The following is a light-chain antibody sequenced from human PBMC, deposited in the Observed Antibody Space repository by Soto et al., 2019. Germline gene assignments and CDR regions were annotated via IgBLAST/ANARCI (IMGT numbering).Light chain of an antibody. V-gene: IGKV1-5*01. Sequence: DIQMTQSPSTLSASVGDRVTITCRASQSISSWLAWYQQKPGKAPRLLIYDASSLKSGVPSRFSGSKSGTEFTLTISSLQPDDFATYYCQHYNNYYWAFGQGTKVDIK. CDR1: QSISSW. CDR2: DAS. J-gene: IGKJ1*01. CDR3: QHYNNYYWA.